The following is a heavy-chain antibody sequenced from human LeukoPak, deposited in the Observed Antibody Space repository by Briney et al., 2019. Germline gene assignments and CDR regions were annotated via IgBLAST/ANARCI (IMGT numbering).Heavy chain of an antibody. CDR1: RYTLTAYY. J-gene: IGHJ4*02. CDR3: AREFIVGATVDY. Sequence: ASLKVSSMPSRYTLTAYYIHWVRQSPEQRVGWMGWINPNSGSTNYAQNFQGRVTVTRETSISTAYMELSSRTSDDTALYYCAREFIVGATVDYWGQGTLVTVSS. CDR2: INPNSGST. V-gene: IGHV1-2*02. D-gene: IGHD1-26*01.